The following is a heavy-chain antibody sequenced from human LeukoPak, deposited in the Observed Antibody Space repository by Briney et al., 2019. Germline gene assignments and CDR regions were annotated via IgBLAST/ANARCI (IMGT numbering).Heavy chain of an antibody. CDR2: IKEDGSEK. V-gene: IGHV3-7*01. CDR3: TRDSGTIPPGDY. Sequence: GGSLRLSCATSGFTFSNYWMIRVRQAPGKGLEWVANIKEDGSEKYYVDSVRGRFTISRDNAKNSLYLQMNSLRAEDTAMYYCTRDSGTIPPGDYWGQGTLVTVFS. J-gene: IGHJ4*02. CDR1: GFTFSNYW. D-gene: IGHD2-21*01.